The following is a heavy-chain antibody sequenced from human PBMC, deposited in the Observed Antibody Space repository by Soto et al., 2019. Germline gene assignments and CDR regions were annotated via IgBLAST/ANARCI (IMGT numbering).Heavy chain of an antibody. Sequence: QVQLVESGGGVVQPGRSLRLSCAASGFTFSSYGMHWVRQAPGKGLEWVAVISYDGSNKYYADSVKGRFTISRDNSKNTLYLQMNSLRAEDTAVYYCAKSVTIFEGMDVW. CDR2: ISYDGSNK. D-gene: IGHD3-3*01. CDR1: GFTFSSYG. V-gene: IGHV3-30*18. J-gene: IGHJ6*01. CDR3: AKSVTIFEGMDV.